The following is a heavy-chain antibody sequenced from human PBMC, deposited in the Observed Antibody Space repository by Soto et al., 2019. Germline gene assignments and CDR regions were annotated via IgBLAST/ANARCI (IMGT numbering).Heavy chain of an antibody. V-gene: IGHV3-33*01. Sequence: GGSLRLSCAASGFTFSSYGMHWVRQAPGKGLEWVAVIWYDGSNKYYADSVKGRFTISRDNSKNTLYLQMNSLRAEDTAVYYCARGPTDIPNMVRGAPFDYWGQGTLVTVSS. D-gene: IGHD3-10*01. J-gene: IGHJ4*02. CDR2: IWYDGSNK. CDR3: ARGPTDIPNMVRGAPFDY. CDR1: GFTFSSYG.